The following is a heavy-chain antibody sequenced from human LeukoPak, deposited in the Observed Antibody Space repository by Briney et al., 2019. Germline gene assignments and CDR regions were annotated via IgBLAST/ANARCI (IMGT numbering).Heavy chain of an antibody. CDR3: ARHSGGSYVFAFDV. Sequence: SETLPLTCTVSGGPISSSYFWGWVRQPPGKGLEWIGTTDYSGTTYYNPSLKSRVTIFVDKSKNQFSLKLSSVTAPDTAFYYCARHSGGSYVFAFDVWGQGTVFTVSS. CDR2: TDYSGTT. D-gene: IGHD2-15*01. V-gene: IGHV4-39*01. J-gene: IGHJ3*01. CDR1: GGPISSSYF.